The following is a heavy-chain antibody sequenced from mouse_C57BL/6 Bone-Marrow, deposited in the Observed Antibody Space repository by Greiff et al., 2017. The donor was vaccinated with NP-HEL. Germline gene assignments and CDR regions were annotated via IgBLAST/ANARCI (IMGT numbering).Heavy chain of an antibody. CDR2: IYPSDIET. D-gene: IGHD1-1*01. Sequence: QVQLQQPGAELVRPGSSVKLSCKASGYTFTSYWMDWVKQRPGQGLEWIGNIYPSDIETHYNQKFKDKATLTVDKSSSTAYMQLSSLTSEDSAVYYCARKNYGSSYDAMDYWGQGTSVTVSS. CDR3: ARKNYGSSYDAMDY. J-gene: IGHJ4*01. CDR1: GYTFTSYW. V-gene: IGHV1-61*01.